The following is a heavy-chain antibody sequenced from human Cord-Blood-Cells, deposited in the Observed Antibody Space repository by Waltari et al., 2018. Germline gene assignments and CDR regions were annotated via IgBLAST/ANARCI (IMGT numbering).Heavy chain of an antibody. Sequence: QVQLQESGPGLVKPSQTLSLTCTVSGGSISSGDYYWSWIRQPPGKGLEWIGYICYSGSTYYNPSLKGRVTISVDTSKNQFSLKLSSVTAADTAVYYCARGPDFEYSSSYYYYGMDVWGQGTTVTVSS. J-gene: IGHJ6*02. CDR1: GGSISSGDYY. CDR3: ARGPDFEYSSSYYYYGMDV. CDR2: ICYSGST. V-gene: IGHV4-30-4*08. D-gene: IGHD6-6*01.